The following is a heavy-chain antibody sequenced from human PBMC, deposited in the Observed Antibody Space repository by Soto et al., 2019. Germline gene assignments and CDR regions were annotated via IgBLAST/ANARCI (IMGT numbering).Heavy chain of an antibody. CDR2: IIPIFGTA. CDR3: ARENGGNSDY. D-gene: IGHD2-21*02. CDR1: GGTFSSYA. V-gene: IGHV1-69*01. J-gene: IGHJ4*02. Sequence: QVQLVQSGAEVKKPGSSVKVSCKASGGTFSSYAISWVRQAPGQGLEWMGGIIPIFGTANYAQKFQGRVTITADXSTSTAYXEXSXLRXXXXAVYYCARENGGNSDYWGQGTLVTVSS.